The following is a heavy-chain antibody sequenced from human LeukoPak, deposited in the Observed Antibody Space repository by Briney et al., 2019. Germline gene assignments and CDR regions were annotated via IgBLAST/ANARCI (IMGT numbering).Heavy chain of an antibody. D-gene: IGHD2/OR15-2a*01. Sequence: ASVKVSCKASGGTFISYAISWVRQAPGQGLEWMGGIIPIFGTANYAQKFQGRVTITTDESTSTAYMELSSLRSEDTAVYYCARSLVTTFGYYYYYYMDVWGKGTTVTVSS. CDR1: GGTFISYA. J-gene: IGHJ6*03. V-gene: IGHV1-69*05. CDR2: IIPIFGTA. CDR3: ARSLVTTFGYYYYYYMDV.